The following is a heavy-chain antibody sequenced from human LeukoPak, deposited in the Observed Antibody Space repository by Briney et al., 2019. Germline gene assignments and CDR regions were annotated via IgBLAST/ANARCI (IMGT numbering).Heavy chain of an antibody. J-gene: IGHJ4*02. V-gene: IGHV3-23*01. CDR2: ISGSGGST. Sequence: AGGSLRLPCAASGFTFSSYAMNWVRQAPGKGLEWVSTISGSGGSTYYADSVKGRFTISRDNSKSTLYLHMNSLSAEDTAVYYCAKNTSPWISGFDYWGQGTLVTVSS. CDR1: GFTFSSYA. D-gene: IGHD3-10*01. CDR3: AKNTSPWISGFDY.